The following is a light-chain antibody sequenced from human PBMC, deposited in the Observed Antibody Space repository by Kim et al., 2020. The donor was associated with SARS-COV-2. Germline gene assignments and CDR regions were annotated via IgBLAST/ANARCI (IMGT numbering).Light chain of an antibody. Sequence: DIQMTQSPSSLSASVGERVTITCQATQDISKSLNWFQQKPGKAPKLLIYDASNLKTGVPSRFSGSGSGTDFTFTIISLQSEDIATYYCQQYDDPALTFGGGTKVDIK. V-gene: IGKV1-33*01. CDR3: QQYDDPALT. J-gene: IGKJ4*01. CDR2: DAS. CDR1: QDISKS.